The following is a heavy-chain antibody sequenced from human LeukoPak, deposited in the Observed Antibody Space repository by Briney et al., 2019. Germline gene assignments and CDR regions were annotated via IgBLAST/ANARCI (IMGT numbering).Heavy chain of an antibody. CDR2: IYYSGST. J-gene: IGHJ3*02. CDR1: GGSISSSSYY. D-gene: IGHD1-26*01. Sequence: SETLSLTCTVSGGSISSSSYYWGWIRQPPGKGLEWIGSIYYSGSTYYNPSLKSRVTISVDTSKNQFSLKLSSVTAADTAVYYCARESGSYYEDAFDIWGQGTMVTVSS. V-gene: IGHV4-39*07. CDR3: ARESGSYYEDAFDI.